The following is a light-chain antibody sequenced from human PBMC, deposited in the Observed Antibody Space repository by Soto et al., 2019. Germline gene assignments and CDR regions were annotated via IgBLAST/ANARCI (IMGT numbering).Light chain of an antibody. CDR1: QSINKN. J-gene: IGKJ5*01. V-gene: IGKV3-15*01. CDR2: GAS. CDR3: QQYHNWPIT. Sequence: EIVLTQSPGTLSLSPGERVTLSCMASQSINKNLAWYQQKRGQAPRLLIYGASTRATGFPARFSGSGSGTDFTLTIASLQSEDFAVYYCQQYHNWPITFGQGTRLEI.